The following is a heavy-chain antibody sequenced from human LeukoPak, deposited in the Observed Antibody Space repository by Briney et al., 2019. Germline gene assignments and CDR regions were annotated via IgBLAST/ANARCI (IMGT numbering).Heavy chain of an antibody. CDR2: ISGSGGST. V-gene: IGHV3-23*01. Sequence: GGSLRLSCAASGFTFRSSAMSWVRQAPGKGLEWVSGISGSGGSTFNADSVKDRFTISRDNSKNTLYLQMNSLRAEDTAVYYCAKAQGGYSYFDYWGQGTLVTVSS. CDR1: GFTFRSSA. D-gene: IGHD3-22*01. J-gene: IGHJ4*02. CDR3: AKAQGGYSYFDY.